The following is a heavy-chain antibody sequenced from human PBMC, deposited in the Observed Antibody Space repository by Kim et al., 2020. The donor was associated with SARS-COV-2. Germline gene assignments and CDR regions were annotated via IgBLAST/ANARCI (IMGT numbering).Heavy chain of an antibody. J-gene: IGHJ2*01. CDR3: ARAGYSSSWSGIKGYFDL. D-gene: IGHD6-13*01. CDR1: GGSFSGYY. Sequence: SETLSLTCAVYGGSFSGYYWSWIRQPPGKGLEWIGEINHSGSTNYNPSLNSRVTISVDTSKNQFSLKLSSVTAADTAVYYCARAGYSSSWSGIKGYFDL. V-gene: IGHV4-34*01. CDR2: INHSGST.